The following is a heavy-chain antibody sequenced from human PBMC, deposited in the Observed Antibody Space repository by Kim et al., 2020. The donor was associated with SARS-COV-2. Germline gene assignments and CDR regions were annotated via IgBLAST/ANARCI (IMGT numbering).Heavy chain of an antibody. D-gene: IGHD6-6*01. Sequence: GGSLRRSCAASGFTLSDYYMSWIRQAPGKGLEWVSYIRSSGSPIYFADSVKGRFIISRDNAKNSLLLQMNSLRGEDTAVYYCARTFYTTSSPILDYWGQGTQVPVSS. J-gene: IGHJ4*02. CDR2: IRSSGSPI. CDR3: ARTFYTTSSPILDY. CDR1: GFTLSDYY. V-gene: IGHV3-11*01.